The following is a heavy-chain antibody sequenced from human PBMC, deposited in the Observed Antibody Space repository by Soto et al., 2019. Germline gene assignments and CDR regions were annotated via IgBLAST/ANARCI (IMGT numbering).Heavy chain of an antibody. CDR3: AKVDYRGGSYRLSWFDT. Sequence: QVQLQESGPGLVKPSETLSLTCTVSGGSITTTTYYWGWIRQPPGKGLEWIGSIYYSGNTYYNPSLRTRVTLSVDTSKSQFSLQLSSVTAADTAVYYCAKVDYRGGSYRLSWFDTWGPGILVTVSS. J-gene: IGHJ5*02. V-gene: IGHV4-39*01. CDR1: GGSITTTTYY. D-gene: IGHD3-16*02. CDR2: IYYSGNT.